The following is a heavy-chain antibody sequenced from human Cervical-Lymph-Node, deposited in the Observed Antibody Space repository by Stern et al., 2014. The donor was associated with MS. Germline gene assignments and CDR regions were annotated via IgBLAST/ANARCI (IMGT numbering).Heavy chain of an antibody. CDR2: IYWDGDK. CDR1: GFSLSASGMC. CDR3: ARIEMATMSYFDY. Sequence: QVTLKESGPALVKPTQTLTLTCTFSGFSLSASGMCVSWIRQPPGKALEWLARIYWDGDKYYSTSLKTRLTISKDTSKNQVVLTMTNMDPVDTATYYCARIEMATMSYFDYWGQGTLVTVSS. J-gene: IGHJ4*02. D-gene: IGHD5-24*01. V-gene: IGHV2-70*15.